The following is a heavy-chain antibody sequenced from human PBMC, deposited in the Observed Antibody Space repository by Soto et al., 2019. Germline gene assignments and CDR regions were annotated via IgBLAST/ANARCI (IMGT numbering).Heavy chain of an antibody. CDR3: ASFTPPGGYSGYDPSYYYYYMDV. CDR1: GGSISSYY. CDR2: IYYSGST. Sequence: SQTLSLTCTVSGGSISSYYWSWIRQPPGKGLEWIGYIYYSGSTNYNPSLKSRVTISVDTSKNQFSLKLGSVTAADPAVYYCASFTPPGGYSGYDPSYYYYYMDVWGKGTTVTVSS. D-gene: IGHD5-12*01. V-gene: IGHV4-59*08. J-gene: IGHJ6*03.